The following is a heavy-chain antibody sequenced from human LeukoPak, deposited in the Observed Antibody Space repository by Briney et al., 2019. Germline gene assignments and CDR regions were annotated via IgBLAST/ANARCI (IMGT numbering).Heavy chain of an antibody. D-gene: IGHD6-6*01. J-gene: IGHJ4*02. Sequence: PSETLSLTCTVSGGSISSYYWSWIRQPPGKGLEWIGYISYSGGPNYNPSHKSRVTISVDTSKNQFSLKLTSVTAADTAVYYCARDRSVGVLPAPPFDFWGQGTLVTVSS. CDR1: GGSISSYY. V-gene: IGHV4-59*12. CDR3: ARDRSVGVLPAPPFDF. CDR2: ISYSGGP.